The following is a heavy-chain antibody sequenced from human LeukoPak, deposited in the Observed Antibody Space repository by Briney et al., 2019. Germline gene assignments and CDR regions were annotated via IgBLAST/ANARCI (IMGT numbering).Heavy chain of an antibody. Sequence: PGRSLRLSCAASGFTFSSYDMHWVRQAPGKGLEWVAVISYDGSNKYYADSVKGRFTISRDNSKNTLYLQMNSLRAEDTAVYYCAKGGSSWYYFDCWAQGTLVTVSS. CDR1: GFTFSSYD. CDR3: AKGGSSWYYFDC. CDR2: ISYDGSNK. D-gene: IGHD6-13*01. V-gene: IGHV3-30*18. J-gene: IGHJ4*02.